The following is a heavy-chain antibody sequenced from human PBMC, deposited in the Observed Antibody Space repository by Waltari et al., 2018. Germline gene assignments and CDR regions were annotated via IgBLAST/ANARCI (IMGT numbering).Heavy chain of an antibody. Sequence: QVQLEQSGPEVKKPGASVRVSCKSSGQGLEWMGWIATYNYKTNCAQKFQGRVTVTMDPATSTAYMELRSLRLDDTAVYYCARNHGYYYYMDVWGKGTAVTVSS. CDR3: ARNHGYYYYMDV. J-gene: IGHJ6*03. V-gene: IGHV1-18*01. CDR2: IATYNYKT. CDR1: G.